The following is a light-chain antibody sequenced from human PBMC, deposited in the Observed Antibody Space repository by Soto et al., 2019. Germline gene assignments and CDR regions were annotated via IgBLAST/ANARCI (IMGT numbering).Light chain of an antibody. J-gene: IGLJ2*01. CDR1: SGYRNYK. Sequence: QAVVTQPPSASASLGASVTLTCTLSSGYRNYKVAWYQQRPGKGPRFVMRVGTGGIVGSKGDGRPDRFSVLGSGLNRYLTIKNIQEEDESDYHCGADHGSGSNFVVVFGGGTKLTVL. CDR2: VGTGGIVG. CDR3: GADHGSGSNFVVV. V-gene: IGLV9-49*01.